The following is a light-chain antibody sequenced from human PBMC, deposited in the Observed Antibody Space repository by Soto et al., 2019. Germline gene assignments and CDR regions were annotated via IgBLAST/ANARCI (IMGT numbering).Light chain of an antibody. CDR3: QQYEKWPPSIT. CDR2: GVS. V-gene: IGKV3-15*01. J-gene: IGKJ5*01. CDR1: QPFNNN. Sequence: IVMTQSPATLSASAGERATLSCRASQPFNNNLAWYQQKPGQAPRLLIYGVSTRATGISARFSGGGSVTEFTLTISSLQSEDFAVYYCQQYEKWPPSITFGQGTRLET.